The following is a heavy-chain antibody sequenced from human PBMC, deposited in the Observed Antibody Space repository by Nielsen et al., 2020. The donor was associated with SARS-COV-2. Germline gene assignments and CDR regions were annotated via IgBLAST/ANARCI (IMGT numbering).Heavy chain of an antibody. CDR2: IIPIFGTA. Sequence: SVKVSCKASGGTFSSYAISWVRQAPGQGLEWMGGIIPIFGTANYAQKFQGRVTMTRNTSISTAYMELSSLRSEDTAVYYCARGRLPNWNYVEYWGQGTLVTVSS. D-gene: IGHD1-1*01. CDR1: GGTFSSYA. J-gene: IGHJ4*02. CDR3: ARGRLPNWNYVEY. V-gene: IGHV1-69*05.